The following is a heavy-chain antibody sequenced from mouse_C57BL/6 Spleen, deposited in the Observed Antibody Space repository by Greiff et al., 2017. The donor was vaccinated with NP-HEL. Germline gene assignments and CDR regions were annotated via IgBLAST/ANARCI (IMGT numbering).Heavy chain of an antibody. Sequence: QVQLKQPGAELVKPGASVKLSCKASGYTFTSYWMHWVKQRPGRGLEWIGRIDPNSGGTKYNEKFKSKATLTVDKPSSTAYMQLSSLTSEDSAVYYCARCDYEVGYFGVWGTGTTVTVSS. CDR2: IDPNSGGT. D-gene: IGHD2-4*01. V-gene: IGHV1-72*01. J-gene: IGHJ1*03. CDR1: GYTFTSYW. CDR3: ARCDYEVGYFGV.